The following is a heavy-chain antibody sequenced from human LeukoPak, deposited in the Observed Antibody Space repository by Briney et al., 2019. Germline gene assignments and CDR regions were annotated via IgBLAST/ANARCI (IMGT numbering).Heavy chain of an antibody. Sequence: PGGSLRLSCAASGFTFSSSWVHWVRQAPGQGLVWVSRINGDGTTINYADSVKGRFTISGDNAKNTLYLQMNSLRPEDTAVYYCATAGAFYFENWGQGTLVTVSS. J-gene: IGHJ4*02. V-gene: IGHV3-74*01. CDR2: INGDGTTI. D-gene: IGHD1-1*01. CDR1: GFTFSSSW. CDR3: ATAGAFYFEN.